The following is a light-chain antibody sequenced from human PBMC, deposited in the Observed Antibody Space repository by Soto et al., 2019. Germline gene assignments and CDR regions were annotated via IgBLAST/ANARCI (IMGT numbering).Light chain of an antibody. CDR3: TSYTSSSTYV. CDR1: SSDVGGYNY. V-gene: IGLV2-14*01. CDR2: EVS. Sequence: QSALTQPASVSGSPGQSITISCTGTSSDVGGYNYVSWYQLHPGKAPKLMIYEVSNRPSGVSNRFSGSKSSSTASLTISGLQAEDEADYYCTSYTSSSTYVFGSGTKLTVL. J-gene: IGLJ1*01.